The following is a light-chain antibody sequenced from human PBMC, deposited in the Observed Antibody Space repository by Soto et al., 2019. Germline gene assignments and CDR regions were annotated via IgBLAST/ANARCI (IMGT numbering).Light chain of an antibody. Sequence: IQMTQSPPSLSASVGDRVTITFRASQDVSNDLGWFQQEPGKPPKVLIYGASNLQSGVPPRFSGSGSGTDFTLAISSLQPEDSATYYCLQDINYPWTFGQGTKVDI. CDR3: LQDINYPWT. CDR2: GAS. V-gene: IGKV1-6*01. CDR1: QDVSND. J-gene: IGKJ1*01.